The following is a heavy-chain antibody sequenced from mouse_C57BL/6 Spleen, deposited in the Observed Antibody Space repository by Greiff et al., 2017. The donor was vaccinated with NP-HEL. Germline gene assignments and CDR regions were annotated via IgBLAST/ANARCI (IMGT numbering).Heavy chain of an antibody. V-gene: IGHV5-2*01. D-gene: IGHD4-1*01. CDR3: ARHWDYAMDY. Sequence: DVKLVESGGGLVQPGESLKLSCESNEYEFPSHDMSWVRKIPEKRLELVAAINSDGGSTYYPDTMERRFIISRDNTKKTLYLQMSRLRSEDTDLYYCARHWDYAMDYWGQGTSVTVSS. CDR1: EYEFPSHD. CDR2: INSDGGST. J-gene: IGHJ4*01.